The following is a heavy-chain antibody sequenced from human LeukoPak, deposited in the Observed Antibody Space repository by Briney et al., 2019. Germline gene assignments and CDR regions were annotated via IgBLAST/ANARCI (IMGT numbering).Heavy chain of an antibody. CDR2: INHSGST. Sequence: SETLSLTRPVYGGSFTGYYWSWIRHPPGNGLEWIGEINHSGSTNYNPSLKSRVTISVDTSKNQYSLKLSSVTAADTAVYYCARGRAAASASWGQGTLVTVSS. CDR3: ARGRAAASAS. D-gene: IGHD6-13*01. CDR1: GGSFTGYY. V-gene: IGHV4-34*01. J-gene: IGHJ4*02.